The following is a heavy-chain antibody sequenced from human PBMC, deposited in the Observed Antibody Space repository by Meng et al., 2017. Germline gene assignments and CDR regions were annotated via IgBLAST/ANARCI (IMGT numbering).Heavy chain of an antibody. V-gene: IGHV1-3*01. J-gene: IGHJ4*02. CDR1: GYTFTSYD. CDR2: INAGNGNT. CDR3: ATGSSSWYEVDY. D-gene: IGHD6-13*01. Sequence: AAVKVSCKASGYTFTSYDINWVRQATGQGLEWMGWINAGNGNTKYSQKFQGRVTITRDTSASTAYMELSSLRSEDTAGYYCATGSSSWYEVDYWGQGTLVTVSS.